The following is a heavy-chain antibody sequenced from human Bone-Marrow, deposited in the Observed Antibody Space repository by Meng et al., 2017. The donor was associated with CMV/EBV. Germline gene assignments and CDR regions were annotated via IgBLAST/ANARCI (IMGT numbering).Heavy chain of an antibody. CDR1: GFTFDDYA. CDR3: ARGWLGIGH. V-gene: IGHV3-9*01. Sequence: GGSLRLSCAASGFTFDDYAMHWVRQAPGKGLEWVSGISWNSGSIGYADSVKGRFTISRDNAKNSLYLQMNSLRAEDTAVYYCARGWLGIGHWGQGTTVTVSS. D-gene: IGHD1-26*01. J-gene: IGHJ6*02. CDR2: ISWNSGSI.